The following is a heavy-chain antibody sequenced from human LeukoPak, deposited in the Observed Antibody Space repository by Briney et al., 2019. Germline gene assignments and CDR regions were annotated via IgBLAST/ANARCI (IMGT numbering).Heavy chain of an antibody. J-gene: IGHJ4*02. V-gene: IGHV3-21*04. Sequence: GGSLRLSCPASGFTFSSYSMNWVRQAPGKGLEWVSSISSSSSYIYYADSVKGRFIISRDNGKNSLYLQLRSLKDEDTAVYFCARAAYNWNWGQGTLVTVSS. CDR1: GFTFSSYS. D-gene: IGHD1-20*01. CDR2: ISSSSSYI. CDR3: ARAAYNWN.